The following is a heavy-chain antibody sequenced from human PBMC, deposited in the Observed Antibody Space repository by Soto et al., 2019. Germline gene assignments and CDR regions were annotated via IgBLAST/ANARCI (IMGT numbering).Heavy chain of an antibody. CDR1: GYTFTSYY. J-gene: IGHJ4*02. Sequence: XSVKVSFKASGYTFTSYYMHLVRHSPGQGLEWMGIINPSGGSTSYAQKFQGRVTMTRDTSTSTVYMELSSLRSEDTAVYYCARSYSKELLAYYFDYWGQGTLVTVSS. CDR2: INPSGGST. V-gene: IGHV1-46*01. CDR3: ARSYSKELLAYYFDY. D-gene: IGHD2-15*01.